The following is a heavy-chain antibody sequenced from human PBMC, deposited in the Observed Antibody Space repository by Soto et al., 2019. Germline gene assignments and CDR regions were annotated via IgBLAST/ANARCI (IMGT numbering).Heavy chain of an antibody. Sequence: QVQLVQSGAEVKKPGSSVKVSCKASGGTFSNYPISWVRQAPGQGLEWMGGIIPIFGTVNYAQKFQGRVTITADESTSTAYMDLSSLRAEDPAVYYCARGNHRWLQLWYFDLWGRGTLVTFSS. J-gene: IGHJ2*01. CDR2: IIPIFGTV. V-gene: IGHV1-69*12. D-gene: IGHD5-12*01. CDR1: GGTFSNYP. CDR3: ARGNHRWLQLWYFDL.